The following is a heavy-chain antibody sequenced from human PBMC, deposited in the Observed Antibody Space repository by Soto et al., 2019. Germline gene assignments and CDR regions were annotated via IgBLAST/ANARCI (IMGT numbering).Heavy chain of an antibody. J-gene: IGHJ5*02. D-gene: IGHD2-2*02. CDR1: GYTFTGYG. CDR3: ARGRDVVVPAAILSLWFDP. CDR2: ISAYNGNT. V-gene: IGHV1-18*01. Sequence: EASVKVSCKASGYTFTGYGISWVRQAPGQGLEWMGWISAYNGNTNYAQKLQGRVTMTTDTSTSTAYMELRSLRSDDTAVYYCARGRDVVVPAAILSLWFDPWGQGTLVTVSS.